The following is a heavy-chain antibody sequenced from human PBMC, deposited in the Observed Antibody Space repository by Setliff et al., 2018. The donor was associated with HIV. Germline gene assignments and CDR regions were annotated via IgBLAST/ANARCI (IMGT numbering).Heavy chain of an antibody. J-gene: IGHJ2*01. Sequence: PSETLSLTCSVYGGSLSGCYWSWVRQSPGRGLEWIGAINQSVNPNFNPSLKSRLIISVDTSKSQFSLKLTSVTAADTALYYCAREGGQGYSGSGSFYNRNFDLWGSGTLVTVSS. CDR3: AREGGQGYSGSGSFYNRNFDL. CDR2: INQSVNP. V-gene: IGHV4-34*01. D-gene: IGHD3-10*01. CDR1: GGSLSGCY.